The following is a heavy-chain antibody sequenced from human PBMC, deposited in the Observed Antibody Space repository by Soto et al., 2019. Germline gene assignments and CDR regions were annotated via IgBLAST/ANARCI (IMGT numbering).Heavy chain of an antibody. CDR3: ASQYYYDSSGYYLDY. V-gene: IGHV4-30-4*01. CDR2: IYYSGST. J-gene: IGHJ4*02. Sequence: SETLSLTCTVSGGSISSGDYYWSWIRQPPGKGLEWIGYIYYSGSTYYNPSLKSRVTISVDTSKNQFSLKLSSVTAADTAVYYCASQYYYDSSGYYLDYWGQGTLVTVSS. D-gene: IGHD3-22*01. CDR1: GGSISSGDYY.